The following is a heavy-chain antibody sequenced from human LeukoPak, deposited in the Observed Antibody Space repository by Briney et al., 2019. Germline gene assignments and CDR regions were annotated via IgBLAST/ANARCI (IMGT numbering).Heavy chain of an antibody. J-gene: IGHJ4*02. D-gene: IGHD6-6*01. CDR1: GGSISSSSYY. V-gene: IGHV4-39*01. CDR2: IYYSGST. Sequence: PESLSLTCTVSGGSISSSSYYWGWIRQPPGKGLEWIGTIYYSGSTYYNPSLKRRVAISVDTSKNHFSLKLSSVTAADTAVYYCASGPYSRSPTVDYWGQGTLHSVSS. CDR3: ASGPYSRSPTVDY.